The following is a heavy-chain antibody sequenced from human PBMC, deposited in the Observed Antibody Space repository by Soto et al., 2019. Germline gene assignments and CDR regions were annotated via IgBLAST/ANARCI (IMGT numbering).Heavy chain of an antibody. CDR3: ARRYGWLYFDY. J-gene: IGHJ4*02. D-gene: IGHD6-19*01. Sequence: SETLSLTCTVSGGSISSRSYYWGWIRQPPGKGLEWIGSIHYSGSTYYNPSLKSRVTISVDTSRNQFSLRLISVTAADTAVYYCARRYGWLYFDYWGQGSLVTVSS. CDR1: GGSISSRSYY. V-gene: IGHV4-39*01. CDR2: IHYSGST.